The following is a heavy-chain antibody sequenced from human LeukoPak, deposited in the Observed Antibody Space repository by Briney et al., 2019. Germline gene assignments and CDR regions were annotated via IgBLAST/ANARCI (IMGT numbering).Heavy chain of an antibody. CDR1: GGSFSGYY. J-gene: IGHJ4*02. CDR3: ASRRGAAAGSRYFDY. CDR2: INHSGST. D-gene: IGHD6-13*01. Sequence: SETLSLTCAVYGGSFSGYYWSWIRQPPGKGLEWIGEINHSGSTNYNPSLKSRVTISVDKSKNQFSLELSSVTAADTAVYYCASRRGAAAGSRYFDYWGQGTLVTVSS. V-gene: IGHV4-34*01.